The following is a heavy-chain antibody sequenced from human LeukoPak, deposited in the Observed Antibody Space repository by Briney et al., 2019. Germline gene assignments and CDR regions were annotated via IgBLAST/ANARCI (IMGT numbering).Heavy chain of an antibody. Sequence: SHTLSLICAVYGRSLHGYYWSGTPHPPGKGLEWIGELNHSGSTNYNPSLKSRVTISVDTSKNQFSLKLSSVTAADTAVYYCARRPYYYDSSGYYSFDYWGQGTLVTVSS. CDR1: GRSLHGYY. CDR3: ARRPYYYDSSGYYSFDY. V-gene: IGHV4-34*01. D-gene: IGHD3-22*01. CDR2: LNHSGST. J-gene: IGHJ4*02.